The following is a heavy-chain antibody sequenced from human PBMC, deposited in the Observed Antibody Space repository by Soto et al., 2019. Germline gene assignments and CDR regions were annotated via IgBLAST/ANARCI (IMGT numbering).Heavy chain of an antibody. D-gene: IGHD3-10*01. V-gene: IGHV3-23*01. J-gene: IGHJ4*02. CDR2: ISGGGGST. CDR1: GFTFSSYA. Sequence: EVRLLESGGGLVQPGGSLRLSCAASGFTFSSYAMSWVRQAPGKGLAWVSAISGGGGSTYYADSVKGRFTISRDKSKNTLYLQMNSLRAEDTAGYYCAKEGRTRGGGYFDFWGQGTLVTVSS. CDR3: AKEGRTRGGGYFDF.